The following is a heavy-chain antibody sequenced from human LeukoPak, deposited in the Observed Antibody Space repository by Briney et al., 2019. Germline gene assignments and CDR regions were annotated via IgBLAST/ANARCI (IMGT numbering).Heavy chain of an antibody. J-gene: IGHJ4*02. CDR2: IYHSGST. V-gene: IGHV4-4*02. CDR3: ASRGIAVAGTRYYFDY. D-gene: IGHD6-19*01. Sequence: SETLSLTRAVSGGSISSSNWWSWVRQPPGKGLEWIGEIYHSGSTNYNPSLKSRVTISVGKSKNQFSLKLSSVTAADTAVYYCASRGIAVAGTRYYFDYWGQGTLVTVSS. CDR1: GGSISSSNW.